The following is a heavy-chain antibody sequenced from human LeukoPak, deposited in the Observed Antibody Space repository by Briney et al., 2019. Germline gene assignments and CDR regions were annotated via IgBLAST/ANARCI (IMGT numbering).Heavy chain of an antibody. CDR1: GFTFNTHS. J-gene: IGHJ4*02. CDR2: VNGNGGST. Sequence: GGSLRLSCAASGFTFNTHSMNWVRQAPGKGLEWVSGVNGNGGSTSYADSVKGRFTIFRDNSKNTVYLQMNSLRVEDTAVYYCAKSLYGGCDYWGQGTVVTVSS. D-gene: IGHD3-16*02. V-gene: IGHV3-23*01. CDR3: AKSLYGGCDY.